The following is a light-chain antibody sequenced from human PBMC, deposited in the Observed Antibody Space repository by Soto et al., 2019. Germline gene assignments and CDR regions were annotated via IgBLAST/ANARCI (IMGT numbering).Light chain of an antibody. Sequence: DIQMTQSPSSLSASVGDRVTITCRASQAISNYLAWYQQKPGKVPKLLIYAASTLQSGVPSRFSGSGSGTDFTLTISSLQPADVATYYCQKYNSAPWTFGQGTKVDIK. J-gene: IGKJ1*01. V-gene: IGKV1-27*01. CDR3: QKYNSAPWT. CDR2: AAS. CDR1: QAISNY.